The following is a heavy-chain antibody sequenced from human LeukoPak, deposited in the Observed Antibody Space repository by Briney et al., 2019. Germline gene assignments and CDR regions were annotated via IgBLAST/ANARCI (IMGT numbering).Heavy chain of an antibody. CDR2: ISWNSGSI. CDR1: GFTFDDYA. Sequence: GRSLRLSCAASGFTFDDYAMHWVRHAPGKGLEWVSGISWNSGSIGYADSVKGRFTISRDNAKNSLYLQMNSLRAEDTALYYCAKDISAGGYCSSTSCPYYYGMDVWGQGTTVTVSS. D-gene: IGHD2-2*03. V-gene: IGHV3-9*01. J-gene: IGHJ6*02. CDR3: AKDISAGGYCSSTSCPYYYGMDV.